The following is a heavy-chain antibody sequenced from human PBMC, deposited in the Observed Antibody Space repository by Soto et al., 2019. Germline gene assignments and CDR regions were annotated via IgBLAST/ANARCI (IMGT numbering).Heavy chain of an antibody. V-gene: IGHV4-30-4*01. CDR1: GVSISSGDTY. CDR3: ARAPENSENWNPYYFDY. D-gene: IGHD1-1*01. CDR2: ILHSGST. J-gene: IGHJ4*02. Sequence: QVQLQESGPRLVKPSQTLSLTCSVSGVSISSGDTYWAWIRQAPGKGLEWIGYILHSGSTYYNPSLDSRLTISLDTSKNQFSLRLRSVTDADTAVYFCARAPENSENWNPYYFDYWGQGTLVTVSP.